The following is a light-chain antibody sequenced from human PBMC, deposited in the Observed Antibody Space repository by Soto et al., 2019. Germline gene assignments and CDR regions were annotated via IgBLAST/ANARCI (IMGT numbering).Light chain of an antibody. V-gene: IGLV2-14*01. CDR1: CSDVGGYNY. Sequence: QSALTQPASVSGSPGQSITISCTGTCSDVGGYNYVSWYQQHPGKAPKLMIYDVSNRPSGVSNRFSGSKSGNTASLTISGLQAEDEADYYCSSYTSSSTYVLGTGTTLTVL. CDR2: DVS. CDR3: SSYTSSSTYV. J-gene: IGLJ1*01.